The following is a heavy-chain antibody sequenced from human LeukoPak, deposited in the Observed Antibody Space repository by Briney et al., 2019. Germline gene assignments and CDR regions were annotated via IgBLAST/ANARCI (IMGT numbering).Heavy chain of an antibody. CDR2: ISSSSSYI. D-gene: IGHD3-10*01. CDR1: GFTFSNYA. J-gene: IGHJ4*02. Sequence: GGSLRLSCAASGFTFSNYAMYWVRQVPGKGLEWVSSISSSSSYIYYADSVKGRFTISRDNAKNSLYLQMNSLRAEDTAVYYCARSSMVRGVIIPNDYWGQGTLVTVSS. V-gene: IGHV3-21*01. CDR3: ARSSMVRGVIIPNDY.